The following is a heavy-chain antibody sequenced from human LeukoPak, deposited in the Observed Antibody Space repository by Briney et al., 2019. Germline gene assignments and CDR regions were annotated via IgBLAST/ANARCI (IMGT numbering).Heavy chain of an antibody. CDR1: GFTFSSYA. CDR3: AKDLSGSYPQNAFDC. D-gene: IGHD3-16*02. V-gene: IGHV3-23*01. J-gene: IGHJ4*02. Sequence: GGSLRLSCAASGFTFSSYAMSWVRQAPGKGLEWVSVIRGSGGSTYYADSVKGRFTISRDNSKNTLYLQMNSLRAEDTAVYYCAKDLSGSYPQNAFDCWGQGTLVTVSS. CDR2: IRGSGGST.